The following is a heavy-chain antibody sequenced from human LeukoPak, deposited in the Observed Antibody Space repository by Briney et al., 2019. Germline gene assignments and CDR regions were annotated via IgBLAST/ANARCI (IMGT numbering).Heavy chain of an antibody. CDR2: IYYSGST. CDR1: GGSISSSSYY. J-gene: IGHJ4*02. Sequence: PSETLSLTCTVSGGSISSSSYYWGGIRQPPGKGLEWIGSIYYSGSTYYNPSLKSRVTISVDTSKNQFSLKLSSVTAADTAVYYCARHVSSFAYFDWLSHFDYWGQGTLVTVSS. D-gene: IGHD3-9*01. V-gene: IGHV4-39*01. CDR3: ARHVSSFAYFDWLSHFDY.